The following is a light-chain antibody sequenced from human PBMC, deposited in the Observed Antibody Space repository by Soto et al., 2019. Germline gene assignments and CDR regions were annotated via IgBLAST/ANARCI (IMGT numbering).Light chain of an antibody. Sequence: QSVLTQPPSVSGAPGQRVTISYTGSSSNIGTPYDVHWYQQLPGTAPKLLIYGNSNRPSGVPDRFSGSKSGTSASLAITGLQAEDEADYYCQSYDSSLSGYVIFGGGTKVTVL. V-gene: IGLV1-40*01. CDR1: SSNIGTPYD. CDR2: GNS. J-gene: IGLJ2*01. CDR3: QSYDSSLSGYVI.